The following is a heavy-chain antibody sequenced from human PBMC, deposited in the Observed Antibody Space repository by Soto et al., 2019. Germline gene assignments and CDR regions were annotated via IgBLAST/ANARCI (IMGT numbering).Heavy chain of an antibody. CDR1: GYSFHLNA. D-gene: IGHD2-8*02. CDR3: IGDVSSGGLGH. Sequence: EVQLVESGGGLVQPGRSLRLSCVGSGYSFHLNAMHWIRQSPGKGLEWVSGITGNSAIIDYADSVKGRFTVSRDNAKNSMYLQMNSPRVDDTAVYYCIGDVSSGGLGHWGQGTMVTVSS. J-gene: IGHJ4*02. CDR2: ITGNSAII. V-gene: IGHV3-9*01.